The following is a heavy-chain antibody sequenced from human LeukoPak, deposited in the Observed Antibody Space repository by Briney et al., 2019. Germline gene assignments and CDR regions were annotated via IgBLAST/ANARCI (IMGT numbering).Heavy chain of an antibody. CDR2: INHSGST. CDR3: ASCGSSTSCSY. D-gene: IGHD2-2*01. J-gene: IGHJ4*02. V-gene: IGHV4-34*01. CDR1: GVSFSGYY. Sequence: SETLSLTCAVYGVSFSGYYWSWIRQPPGKGLEWIGEINHSGSTNYNPSLKSRVTISVDTSKNQFSLKLSSVTAADTAVYCCASCGSSTSCSYWGQGTLVTVSS.